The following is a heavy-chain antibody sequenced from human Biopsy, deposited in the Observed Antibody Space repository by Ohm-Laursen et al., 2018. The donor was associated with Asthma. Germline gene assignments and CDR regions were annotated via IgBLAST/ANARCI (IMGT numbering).Heavy chain of an antibody. J-gene: IGHJ6*02. CDR2: ISYDGSNK. Sequence: SSLRLSCAASGFTFSSYGMHWVRQAPGKGLEWVAVISYDGSNKYYAGSVKGRFTISRDNSKNTLYLQMNSLRAEDTAVYYCAKDTEGRYDFWSGLSYNYYGMDVWGQGTTVTVSS. V-gene: IGHV3-30*18. D-gene: IGHD3-3*01. CDR3: AKDTEGRYDFWSGLSYNYYGMDV. CDR1: GFTFSSYG.